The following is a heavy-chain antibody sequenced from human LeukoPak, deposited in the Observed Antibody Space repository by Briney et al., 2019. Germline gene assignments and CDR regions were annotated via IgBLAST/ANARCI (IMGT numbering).Heavy chain of an antibody. D-gene: IGHD3-10*01. CDR1: GFTFSTYR. J-gene: IGHJ4*02. V-gene: IGHV3-21*01. CDR3: ATTYGSGSPFDY. CDR2: ISSSSNYI. Sequence: PGGSLRLSCTASGFTFSTYRMNWVRQAPGKGLEWVSSISSSSNYIYYADSLKGRFTISRDNAKNSLYLQMNSLRAEDTAVYYCATTYGSGSPFDYWGQGTLVTVSS.